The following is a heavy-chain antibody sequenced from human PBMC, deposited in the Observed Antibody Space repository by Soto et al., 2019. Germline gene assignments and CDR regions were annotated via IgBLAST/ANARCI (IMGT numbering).Heavy chain of an antibody. V-gene: IGHV1-2*04. D-gene: IGHD6-13*01. CDR1: GSTFTGYY. CDR3: ARDLIAAAGPSPNSYYYYGMEV. Sequence: ASLKVSCKASGSTFTGYYMHCVRQSPGQGLELMGWINPNSGGTNYAQKFQGWVTMTRDTSISTAYMELSRLRPDDTAVYYCARDLIAAAGPSPNSYYYYGMEVWGQGTTVTVSS. J-gene: IGHJ6*02. CDR2: INPNSGGT.